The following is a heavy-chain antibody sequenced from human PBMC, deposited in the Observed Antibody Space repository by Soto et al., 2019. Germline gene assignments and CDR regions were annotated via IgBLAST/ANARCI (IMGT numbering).Heavy chain of an antibody. D-gene: IGHD1-26*01. CDR1: GFTFSSYA. V-gene: IGHV3-23*01. CDR3: AKVSLGATTITDYYYYGPDV. Sequence: GGSLRLSWAASGFTFSSYAMSWVRQAPGKGLEWVSAISGGGGSTYYADSVKGRVTISRDNSKNTLYVQMNSLRAEDTAVYYCAKVSLGATTITDYYYYGPDVWGQGTMVTVSS. CDR2: ISGGGGST. J-gene: IGHJ6*02.